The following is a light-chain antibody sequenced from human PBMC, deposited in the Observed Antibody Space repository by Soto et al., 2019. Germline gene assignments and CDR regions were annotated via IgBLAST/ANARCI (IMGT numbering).Light chain of an antibody. V-gene: IGKV2-28*01. CDR2: LGS. CDR3: MQALQTPLT. Sequence: DIVMTQSPLSLPVTPGEPASISCRSSQSLLHSNGYNYLDWYLQKPGQSPQLLIYLGSNRASGVPDRFSGSGSGTDFTLKISRVEAEDVGVYYCMQALQTPLTFGQGPKVEI. CDR1: QSLLHSNGYNY. J-gene: IGKJ1*01.